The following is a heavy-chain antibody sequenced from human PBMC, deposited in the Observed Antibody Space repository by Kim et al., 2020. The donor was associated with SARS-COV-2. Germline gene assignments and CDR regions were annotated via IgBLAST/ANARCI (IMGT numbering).Heavy chain of an antibody. D-gene: IGHD6-19*01. Sequence: SVKGRFTISRDNAKNTLYLQMNGLRAEDTAVYYCAKFSSAGSAVAGSFDYWGQGTLVTVSS. CDR3: AKFSSAGSAVAGSFDY. V-gene: IGHV3-23*01. J-gene: IGHJ4*02.